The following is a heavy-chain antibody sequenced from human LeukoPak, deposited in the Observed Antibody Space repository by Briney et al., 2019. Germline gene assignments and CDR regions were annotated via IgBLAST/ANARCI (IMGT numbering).Heavy chain of an antibody. CDR3: ARVNSSGWGYYYMDV. V-gene: IGHV1-69*05. Sequence: SVKVSCKASGYTFTSYYMHWVRQAPGQGLEWMGGIIPIFGTANYAQKFQGRVTITTDESTSTAYMELSSLRSEDTAVYYCARVNSSGWGYYYMDVWGKGTTVTVSS. CDR2: IIPIFGTA. CDR1: GYTFTSYY. J-gene: IGHJ6*03. D-gene: IGHD6-19*01.